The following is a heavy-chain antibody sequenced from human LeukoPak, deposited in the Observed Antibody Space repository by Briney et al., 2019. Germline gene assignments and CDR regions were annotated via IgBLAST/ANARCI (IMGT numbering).Heavy chain of an antibody. D-gene: IGHD6-19*01. CDR3: AKDRSSGWVNWFDP. V-gene: IGHV3-23*01. CDR1: GFTFSNYG. Sequence: PGGSLRLSCAASGFTFSNYGMSWVRQAPGKGLEWVSGISDIGVSTYYADSVKGRFTISRDNSKNTLYLQMNSLRAEDTAIYYCAKDRSSGWVNWFDPWGQGTLVTVSS. J-gene: IGHJ5*02. CDR2: ISDIGVST.